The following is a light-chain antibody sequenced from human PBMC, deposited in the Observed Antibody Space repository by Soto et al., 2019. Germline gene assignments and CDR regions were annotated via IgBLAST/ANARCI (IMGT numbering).Light chain of an antibody. V-gene: IGKV3-15*01. CDR2: GAS. CDR3: QQYRSWPRT. J-gene: IGKJ1*01. Sequence: ERVMTQSPATLSVSPGERATLSCRASQSVSNNLAWYQQKPGQAPRLLIYGASTRATDMPGTFSGRGSGTEFTLTITSLRPEDFGVYYCQQYRSWPRTFGQGTKVDIK. CDR1: QSVSNN.